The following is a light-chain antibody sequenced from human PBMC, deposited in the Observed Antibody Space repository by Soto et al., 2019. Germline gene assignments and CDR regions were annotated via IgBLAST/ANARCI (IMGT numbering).Light chain of an antibody. CDR1: QSVSSSY. CDR2: GAS. J-gene: IGKJ1*01. V-gene: IGKV3-20*01. Sequence: EIVLTQSPGTLSLSPGERATLSCRASQSVSSSYLAWYQQKPGQAPRLLIYGASSRATGIPDRFSGSGSGTDFTLTISRLEPEDFAVYYCRQHGSSPRTFGQGTKVEIK. CDR3: RQHGSSPRT.